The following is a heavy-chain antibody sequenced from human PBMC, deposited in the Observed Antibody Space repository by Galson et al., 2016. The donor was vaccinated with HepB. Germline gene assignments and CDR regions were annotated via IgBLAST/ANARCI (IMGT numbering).Heavy chain of an antibody. Sequence: SLRLSCAASGFTFSTYWMHWVRQAPGKGLVWVSRINSDGRGTSYADSVKGRFTISRDNAKNTLYLQMNSLRAEATAVYYCARLGGNYRTTSHFDYWGQGTLVTVSS. V-gene: IGHV3-74*01. CDR3: ARLGGNYRTTSHFDY. CDR2: INSDGRGT. J-gene: IGHJ4*02. CDR1: GFTFSTYW. D-gene: IGHD1-26*01.